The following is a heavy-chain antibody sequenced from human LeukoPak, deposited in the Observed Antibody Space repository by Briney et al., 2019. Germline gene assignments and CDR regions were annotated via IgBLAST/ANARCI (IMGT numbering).Heavy chain of an antibody. CDR3: ARVNVGTAEVSYGPFDC. CDR1: GGSRSSVNW. J-gene: IGHJ4*02. V-gene: IGHV4-4*02. D-gene: IGHD1-26*01. Sequence: SETLSLTCTISGGSRSSVNWWSWVRQSPEKGLEWIGEISDSGSTNNNPSLKSRVTMSVDKSKNQFSLRLTSVTAADTAVYYCARVNVGTAEVSYGPFDCWGQGTLVIVSS. CDR2: ISDSGST.